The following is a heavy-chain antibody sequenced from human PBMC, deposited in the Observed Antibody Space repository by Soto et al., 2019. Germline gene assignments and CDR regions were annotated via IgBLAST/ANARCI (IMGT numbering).Heavy chain of an antibody. CDR2: IYHIGTT. V-gene: IGHV4-59*01. J-gene: IGHJ4*02. D-gene: IGHD3-10*01. CDR1: GDSMSPFY. CDR3: ARFRRNYFGV. Sequence: SETLSLTCAVSGDSMSPFYWSWIRQPPGKGLEWIGYIYHIGTTTYNPSLESRVTISLDSSKNQFSLKLTSVTAADTAVYYCARFRRNYFGVWGPGTLVTVSS.